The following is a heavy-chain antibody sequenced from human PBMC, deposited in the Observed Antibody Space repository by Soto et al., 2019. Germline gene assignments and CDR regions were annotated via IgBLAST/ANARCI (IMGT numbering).Heavy chain of an antibody. CDR1: GFTFSSYA. CDR2: ISGSGGST. CDR3: AFPRDIGVVGAALGPRSAFDI. Sequence: EVQLLESGGGLVQPGGSLRLSCAASGFTFSSYAMSWVRQAPGKGLEWVSAISGSGGSTYYADSVKGRFTISRDNSKNTLYLQMNSLRAEDTAVYYCAFPRDIGVVGAALGPRSAFDIWGQGTMVTVSS. D-gene: IGHD2-15*01. V-gene: IGHV3-23*01. J-gene: IGHJ3*02.